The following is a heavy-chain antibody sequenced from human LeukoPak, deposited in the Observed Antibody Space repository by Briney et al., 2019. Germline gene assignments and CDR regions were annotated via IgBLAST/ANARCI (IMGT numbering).Heavy chain of an antibody. V-gene: IGHV3-30*18. D-gene: IGHD5-12*01. J-gene: IGHJ6*03. CDR2: ISYDGSNK. Sequence: PGGSLRLSCAASGFTFSSYGMHWVRQAPGKGLEWVAVISYDGSNKYYADSVKGRFTISRDNSKNTLFLQMNSLRAEDTAVYYCAKVSGYDSGYYSYYMDVWGKGTTVTVSS. CDR3: AKVSGYDSGYYSYYMDV. CDR1: GFTFSSYG.